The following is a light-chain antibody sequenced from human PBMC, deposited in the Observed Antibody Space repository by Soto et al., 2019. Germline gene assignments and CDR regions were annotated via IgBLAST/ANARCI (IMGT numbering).Light chain of an antibody. J-gene: IGKJ2*01. Sequence: DIQMTQSPSTLSASVGDRVTITCRASQSIGSSLAWYQQKPGKGPKLLIYDASTLESGVPSRFSGSGFGTEFALTISSLQPDDFATFYCQQYNSYGTFGQGXXXXI. CDR1: QSIGSS. CDR3: QQYNSYGT. CDR2: DAS. V-gene: IGKV1-5*01.